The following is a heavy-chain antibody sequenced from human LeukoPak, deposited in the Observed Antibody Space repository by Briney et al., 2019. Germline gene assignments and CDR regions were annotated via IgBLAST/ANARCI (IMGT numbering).Heavy chain of an antibody. D-gene: IGHD2-8*01. J-gene: IGHJ4*02. CDR1: GFTFSSYS. CDR2: ISSDSNYI. Sequence: GGSLRLSCAASGFTFSSYSMNWVRQAPGKGLEWVSAISSDSNYIYYADSVKGRFTISRDNAKNSLYLQMNSLRAEDTAVYYCAREWRLMVYAPFDYWGQGTLVTVSS. CDR3: AREWRLMVYAPFDY. V-gene: IGHV3-21*01.